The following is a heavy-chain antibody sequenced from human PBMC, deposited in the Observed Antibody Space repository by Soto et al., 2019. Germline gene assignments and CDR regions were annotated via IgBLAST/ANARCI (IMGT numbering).Heavy chain of an antibody. D-gene: IGHD2-2*01. J-gene: IGHJ6*02. Sequence: GESLKISCAASGFTFSSYAMHWVRPAPGKGLEWVAVISYDGSNKYYADSVKGRFTISRDNSKNTLYLQMNSLRAEDTAVYYCAREKGVYCSSTSCLHYYYYYGMDVWGQGTTVTVSS. CDR1: GFTFSSYA. CDR2: ISYDGSNK. V-gene: IGHV3-30-3*01. CDR3: AREKGVYCSSTSCLHYYYYYGMDV.